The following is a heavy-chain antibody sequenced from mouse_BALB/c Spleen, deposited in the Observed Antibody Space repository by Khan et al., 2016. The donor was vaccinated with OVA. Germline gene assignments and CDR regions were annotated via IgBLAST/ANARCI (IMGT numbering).Heavy chain of an antibody. CDR1: GFSLTNYG. V-gene: IGHV2-6-1*01. CDR3: ARQTYDNDNIMDY. Sequence: QVQLKESGPGLAAPSQSLSITCTISGFSLTNYGVHWIRQPPGKGLEWLVVIWSDGSTTYNSALQSRLTITKDNSQSQVFLKMNVSQTDYTAIYFCARQTYDNDNIMDYWGQGTSVTVSS. D-gene: IGHD2-12*01. J-gene: IGHJ4*01. CDR2: IWSDGST.